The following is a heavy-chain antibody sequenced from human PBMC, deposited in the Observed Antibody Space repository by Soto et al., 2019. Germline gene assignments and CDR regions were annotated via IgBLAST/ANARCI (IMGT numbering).Heavy chain of an antibody. D-gene: IGHD6-19*01. CDR3: AKATTNGGWFNPFDS. V-gene: IGHV3-23*01. Sequence: LRLSCAASGFIFVNYAMNWVRQAPGKGLEWVSGLSGSGTSTYYADSVKGRFTISRDNSRDTLFLQMNSLTADDTAVYYCAKATTNGGWFNPFDSWGQGALVTISS. CDR1: GFIFVNYA. CDR2: LSGSGTST. J-gene: IGHJ5*01.